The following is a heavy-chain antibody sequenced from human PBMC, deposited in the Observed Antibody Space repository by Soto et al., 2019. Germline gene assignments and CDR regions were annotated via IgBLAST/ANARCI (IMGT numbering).Heavy chain of an antibody. CDR1: GYSFTNYA. V-gene: IGHV1-3*01. CDR2: INGGNGNT. J-gene: IGHJ2*01. D-gene: IGHD3-22*01. Sequence: QVQLVQSGAEVRKPGASVKVSCKASGYSFTNYAMHWVRQAPGQGLEWMGWINGGNGNTKYSEKCQGRVTITRDTSASTANMEVSSLRSEDTAVYYCARDRYYHDGSGLYWDFDLRGRGTLVTVSS. CDR3: ARDRYYHDGSGLYWDFDL.